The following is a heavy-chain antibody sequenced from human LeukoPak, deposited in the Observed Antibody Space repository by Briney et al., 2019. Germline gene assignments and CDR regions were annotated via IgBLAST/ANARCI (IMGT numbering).Heavy chain of an antibody. CDR2: IGHRGNT. CDR1: GDSIITNNW. V-gene: IGHV4-4*02. D-gene: IGHD1-1*01. J-gene: IGHJ4*02. Sequence: PSGTLSLTCAVSGDSIITNNWWSWVRQSPGKGLEWIGEIGHRGNTNYNPSLKSRVTISVDTSKNQFSLKLSSVTAADTAVYYCAQPLAGTDYWGQGTLVTVSS. CDR3: AQPLAGTDY.